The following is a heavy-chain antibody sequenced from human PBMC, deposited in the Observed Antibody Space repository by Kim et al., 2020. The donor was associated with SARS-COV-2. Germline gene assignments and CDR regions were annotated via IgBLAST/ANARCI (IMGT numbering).Heavy chain of an antibody. CDR3: ARVLFSGYYSDY. Sequence: ASVKVSCKASGYTFTSYAMHWVRQAPGQRLEWMGWINAGNGNTKYSQKFQGRVTITRDTSASTAYMELSSLRSEDTAVYYCARVLFSGYYSDYWGQGTLVTVSS. CDR2: INAGNGNT. CDR1: GYTFTSYA. J-gene: IGHJ4*02. D-gene: IGHD3-22*01. V-gene: IGHV1-3*01.